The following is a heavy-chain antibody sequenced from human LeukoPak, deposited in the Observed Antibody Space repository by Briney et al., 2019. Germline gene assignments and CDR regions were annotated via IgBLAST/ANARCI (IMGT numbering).Heavy chain of an antibody. CDR1: GFTFSSYG. CDR3: ARSSPAITIFGVVMFDY. CDR2: IWYDGSNK. J-gene: IGHJ4*02. D-gene: IGHD3-3*01. Sequence: GGSLRLSCAASGFTFSSYGMHWVRQAPGKGLEWVAVIWYDGSNKYYADSVKGRFTISRDNAKNSLYLQMNSLRAEDTAVYYCARSSPAITIFGVVMFDYWGQGTLVTVSS. V-gene: IGHV3-33*01.